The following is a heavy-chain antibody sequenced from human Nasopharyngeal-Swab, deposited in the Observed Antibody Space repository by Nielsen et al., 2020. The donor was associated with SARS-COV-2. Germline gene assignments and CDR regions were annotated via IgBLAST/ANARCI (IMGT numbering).Heavy chain of an antibody. J-gene: IGHJ5*02. Sequence: SETLSLTCAVYGGSFSGYYWSWIRQPPGKGLEWIGEINHSGSTNYNPSLKSRVTISVDTSKNQSSLKLSSVTAADTAVYYCARGYSSSWKSANWFDPWGQGTLVTVSS. V-gene: IGHV4-34*01. CDR1: GGSFSGYY. CDR3: ARGYSSSWKSANWFDP. D-gene: IGHD6-13*01. CDR2: INHSGST.